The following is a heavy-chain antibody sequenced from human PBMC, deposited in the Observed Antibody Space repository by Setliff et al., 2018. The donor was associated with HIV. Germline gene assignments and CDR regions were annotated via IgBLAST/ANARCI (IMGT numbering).Heavy chain of an antibody. J-gene: IGHJ4*02. CDR1: GFTFNKAW. CDR2: LKSKRDGGAI. D-gene: IGHD2-15*01. Sequence: GGSLRLSCAATGFTFNKAWMNWVRQAPGKGLEWVARLKSKRDGGAINYAAPVKGRFTVSVDDSGSTLYLQMNSLQTEDTAVYYCARGPHKYCSVTNCMYDLWGQGTLVTVSS. CDR3: ARGPHKYCSVTNCMYDL. V-gene: IGHV3-15*07.